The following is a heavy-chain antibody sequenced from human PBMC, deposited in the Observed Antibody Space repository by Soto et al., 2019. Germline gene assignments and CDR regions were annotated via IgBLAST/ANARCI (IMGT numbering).Heavy chain of an antibody. D-gene: IGHD1-26*01. CDR1: GYTFTTSG. CDR2: ISTYNGDT. J-gene: IGHJ6*01. Sequence: QVQLVQSGPEVKKPGAAVKVSCEAAGYTFTTSGISWVRQAPGQGLEWMGWISTYNGDTNSAQKFQGRVTMTADTSTGTVYLEFMGLKSDDTAVYYCARQGSWPYYYYGLDVW. CDR3: ARQGSWPYYYYGLDV. V-gene: IGHV1-18*01.